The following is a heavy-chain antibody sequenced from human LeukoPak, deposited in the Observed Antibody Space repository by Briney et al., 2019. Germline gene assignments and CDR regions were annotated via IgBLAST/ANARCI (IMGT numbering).Heavy chain of an antibody. D-gene: IGHD2/OR15-2a*01. J-gene: IGHJ6*03. CDR1: GYTFTGYY. Sequence: EASVKVSCKASGYTFTGYYMHWVRQAPGQGLEWMGWINPNSGGTNYAQKFQGRVTMTRDTSTSTAYMELSRLRSDDTAVYYCARGIGGQYYYYMDVWGKGTTVTVSS. V-gene: IGHV1-2*02. CDR3: ARGIGGQYYYYMDV. CDR2: INPNSGGT.